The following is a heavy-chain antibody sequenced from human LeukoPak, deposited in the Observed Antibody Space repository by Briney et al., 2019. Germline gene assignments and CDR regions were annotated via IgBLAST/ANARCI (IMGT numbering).Heavy chain of an antibody. CDR1: GFSFSIYG. CDR3: VKDQRGSGWLDPPFDS. V-gene: IGHV3-23*01. D-gene: IGHD3-10*01. CDR2: ISGSGGNT. Sequence: GGSLRLSCEASGFSFSIYGMSWVRQAPGKGLEWVSGISGSGGNTYYAEALTGRFTVSRDNSKKTIYLQMNSLRAEDTAIYHCVKDQRGSGWLDPPFDSWGQGTLVTVSS. J-gene: IGHJ4*02.